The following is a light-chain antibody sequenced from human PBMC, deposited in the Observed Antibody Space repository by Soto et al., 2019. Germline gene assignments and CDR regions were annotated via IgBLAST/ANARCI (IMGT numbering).Light chain of an antibody. CDR3: SSYTSSNTLDV. J-gene: IGLJ1*01. CDR1: SSDVGGYNY. CDR2: EDS. V-gene: IGLV2-14*01. Sequence: QSVLTQPASVSGSPGQSITIPCTGTSSDVGGYNYVSWYQQHPGKAPKLMIYEDSNRPSGVSNRFSGSKSGNTASLTISGLQAEDEADYYCSSYTSSNTLDVCGTGTKVT.